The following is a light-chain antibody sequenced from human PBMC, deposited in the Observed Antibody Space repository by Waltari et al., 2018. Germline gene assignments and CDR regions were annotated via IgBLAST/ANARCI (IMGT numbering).Light chain of an antibody. V-gene: IGLV2-11*01. CDR3: CSYAGTWV. CDR1: GSEVCVNNY. Sequence: QSALTQPRSVSGSPGESVTISCTGTGSEVCVNNYVSWYQQHPGQAPKVLSYDVSKQPSGVPDRFYGSKSGNSASLTIFGLQGVDEADYYCCSYAGTWVFGGGTKLTVL. J-gene: IGLJ3*02. CDR2: DVS.